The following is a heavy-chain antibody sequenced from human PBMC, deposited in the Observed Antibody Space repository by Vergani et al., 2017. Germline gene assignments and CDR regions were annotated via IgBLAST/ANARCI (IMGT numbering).Heavy chain of an antibody. CDR3: ARVRGVEMATTQSGWCFDL. D-gene: IGHD5-24*01. J-gene: IGHJ2*01. V-gene: IGHV1-69*01. CDR2: IIPIFGTA. Sequence: QVQLVQSGAEVKKPGSSVKVSCKASGGTFSSYAISWVRQAPGQGLEWMGGIIPIFGTANYAQKFQGRVTITADESTSTAYMELSSLRSEDTAVYYCARVRGVEMATTQSGWCFDLWGRGTLVTVSS. CDR1: GGTFSSYA.